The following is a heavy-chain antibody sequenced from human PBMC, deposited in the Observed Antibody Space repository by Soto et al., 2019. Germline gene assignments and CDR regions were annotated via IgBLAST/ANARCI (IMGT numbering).Heavy chain of an antibody. CDR2: IYWDDDK. D-gene: IGHD2-15*01. J-gene: IGHJ4*02. V-gene: IGHV2-5*02. Sequence: QITLKESGPTLVKPTQTLTLTCTFSGFSLSTSGVGVGWIRQPPGKALEWLALIYWDDDKRYSPSLKSRLTITKDTSKNQVVLTMTNMDPVDTATYYCAHPEYYCSGGSCYVSYWGQGTLVTFSS. CDR3: AHPEYYCSGGSCYVSY. CDR1: GFSLSTSGVG.